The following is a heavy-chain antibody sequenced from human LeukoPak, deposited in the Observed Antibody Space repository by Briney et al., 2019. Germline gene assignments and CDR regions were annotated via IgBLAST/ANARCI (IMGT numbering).Heavy chain of an antibody. V-gene: IGHV3-53*01. D-gene: IGHD3-3*01. Sequence: PGGSLRLSCAASGFTVSSNYMSWVRQAPGKGLEWVSLIYSGGTTDYADSVKGRFTISRDISNNTLSLQMSSLRAEDTAVYYCAGGTNFWSGYSFDSWGQGTLVTVSS. CDR2: IYSGGTT. CDR1: GFTVSSNY. J-gene: IGHJ4*02. CDR3: AGGTNFWSGYSFDS.